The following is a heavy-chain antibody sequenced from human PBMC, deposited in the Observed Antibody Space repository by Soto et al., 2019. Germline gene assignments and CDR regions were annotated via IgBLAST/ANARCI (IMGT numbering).Heavy chain of an antibody. J-gene: IGHJ3*02. CDR3: ARTIRGVAFEI. CDR2: INAGNGNT. CDR1: GYTFTSYA. Sequence: QVQLVQSGAEVKKPGASVKVSCKASGYTFTSYAMHWVRQAPGQRLEWMGWINAGNGNTKYSQKFQGRVTITRDTSASIAYMELSSLRSEDTAVYDCARTIRGVAFEIWGQGRMVTVSS. D-gene: IGHD3-10*01. V-gene: IGHV1-3*01.